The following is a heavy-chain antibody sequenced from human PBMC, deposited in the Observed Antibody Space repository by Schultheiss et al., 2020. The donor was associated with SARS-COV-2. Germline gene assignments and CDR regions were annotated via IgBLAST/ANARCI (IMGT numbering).Heavy chain of an antibody. V-gene: IGHV4-4*07. CDR2: IYTSGST. Sequence: SQTLSLTCTVSGGSISSYYWSWIRQPPGKGLEWIGRIYTSGSTNYNPSLKSRVTISVDTSKNQFSLKLSSVTAADTAVYYCARVYYDFWSGYYGGLGGMDVWGQGTTVTVSS. D-gene: IGHD3-3*01. CDR1: GGSISSYY. CDR3: ARVYYDFWSGYYGGLGGMDV. J-gene: IGHJ6*02.